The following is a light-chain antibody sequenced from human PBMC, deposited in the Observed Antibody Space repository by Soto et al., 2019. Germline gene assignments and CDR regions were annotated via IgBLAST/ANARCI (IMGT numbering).Light chain of an antibody. CDR3: QQHGSSPPWT. Sequence: EIVLTQSPGTLSLSPGERATLSCRASQSVSSSYLAWYQQKPGQAPRLLIDGASSRATGIPDRFSGSGSGTDFTLTISRLEPEDFAVYYCQQHGSSPPWTFGQGTKVEIK. CDR1: QSVSSSY. V-gene: IGKV3-20*01. CDR2: GAS. J-gene: IGKJ1*01.